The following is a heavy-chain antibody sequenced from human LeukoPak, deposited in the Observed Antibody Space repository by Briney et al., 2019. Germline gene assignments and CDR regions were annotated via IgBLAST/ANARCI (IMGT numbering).Heavy chain of an antibody. Sequence: PSETLSLTCAVYGGSFSGYYWSWIRQPAGKGLEWIGRIYNTGSTNYNPSLKSRVTMSVDTSKNQFSLKLNSVTAADTAVYYCARDSLHYYSYYMDVWGKGTTVTVSS. CDR3: ARDSLHYYSYYMDV. CDR1: GGSFSGYY. V-gene: IGHV4-4*07. CDR2: IYNTGST. J-gene: IGHJ6*03.